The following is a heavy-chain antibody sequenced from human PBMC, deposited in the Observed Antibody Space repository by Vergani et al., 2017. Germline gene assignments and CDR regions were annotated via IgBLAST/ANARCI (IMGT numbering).Heavy chain of an antibody. CDR1: GGSISPYY. Sequence: QVQLQESGPGLVKPSETLSLTCIVSGGSISPYYWSWIRQPAGKGLEWIGRIYNSGSTYYNPSLKSRVTISVDASKNQFSLKLSSVTAADTAVYYCASQDDHNGNPGAFDIWGQGTKVTVSS. CDR3: ASQDDHNGNPGAFDI. J-gene: IGHJ3*02. D-gene: IGHD4-23*01. V-gene: IGHV4-4*07. CDR2: IYNSGST.